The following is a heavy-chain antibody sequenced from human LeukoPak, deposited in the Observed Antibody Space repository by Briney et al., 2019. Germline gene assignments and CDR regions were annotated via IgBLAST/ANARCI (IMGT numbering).Heavy chain of an antibody. CDR3: VRAPPMTTVTTDAFDI. J-gene: IGHJ3*02. CDR2: IKQDGSEK. Sequence: GGSLRLSCAASGFTFSSYGMSWVRQSTEEGLEWVANIKQDGSEKYYVDSVKGRFTISRDNAKNSLYLQMNTLRAEDTAVYYCVRAPPMTTVTTDAFDIWGEGTMVTVSS. V-gene: IGHV3-7*03. D-gene: IGHD4-17*01. CDR1: GFTFSSYG.